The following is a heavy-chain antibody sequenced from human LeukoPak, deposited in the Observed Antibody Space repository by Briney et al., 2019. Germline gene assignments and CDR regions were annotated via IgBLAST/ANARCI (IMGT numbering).Heavy chain of an antibody. CDR3: GKTTAGYSSGQKPAWPVDY. J-gene: IGHJ4*02. CDR1: GFTFGSFA. CDR2: IFGSGGSP. Sequence: TGGSLRLSCEASGFTFGSFAMYWVRQAPGKGLDWIAGIFGSGGSPRYADSVKGRFTIPRDNSKNTVYLQINSLRAEDTAVYYCGKTTAGYSSGQKPAWPVDYWGQGTLVTVSS. D-gene: IGHD5-18*01. V-gene: IGHV3-23*01.